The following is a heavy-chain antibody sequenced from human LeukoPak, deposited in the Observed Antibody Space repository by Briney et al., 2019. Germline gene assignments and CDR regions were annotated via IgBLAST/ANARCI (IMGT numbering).Heavy chain of an antibody. J-gene: IGHJ4*02. CDR3: ARHADSYDFWSGYYMGYFDY. V-gene: IGHV4-59*05. Sequence: SETLSLTCTVSGGSISSYYWSWIRQPPGKGLEWIGSIYYSGSTYYNPSLKSRVTISVDTSKNQFSLKLSSVTAADTAVYYCARHADSYDFWSGYYMGYFDYWGQGTLVTVSS. CDR2: IYYSGST. D-gene: IGHD3-3*01. CDR1: GGSISSYY.